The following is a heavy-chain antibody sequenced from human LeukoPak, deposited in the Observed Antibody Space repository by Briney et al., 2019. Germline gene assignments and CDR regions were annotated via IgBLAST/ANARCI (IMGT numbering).Heavy chain of an antibody. Sequence: GRSLRLSCAASGFTFSSYGMHWVRQAPGKGLEWVAVIWYDGSNKYYADSVKGRFTISRDNSKNTLYLQMNSLRAEDTAVYYCAKDKEWLSYSDYWGQGTLVTASS. V-gene: IGHV3-33*06. CDR1: GFTFSSYG. CDR3: AKDKEWLSYSDY. CDR2: IWYDGSNK. J-gene: IGHJ4*02. D-gene: IGHD3-3*01.